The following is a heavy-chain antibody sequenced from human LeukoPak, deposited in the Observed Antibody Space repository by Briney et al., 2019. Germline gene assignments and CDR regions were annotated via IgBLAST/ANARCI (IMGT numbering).Heavy chain of an antibody. Sequence: RASVKVSCKASGYTFTSYYMHWVRQAPGQGLEWMGIINPSGGSTNYAQNFQARVTMTRDTSTSTVYMELSSLRSEDTAVYYCARVRDGYNDAYDIWGQGTMVTVPS. V-gene: IGHV1-46*01. J-gene: IGHJ3*02. D-gene: IGHD5-24*01. CDR1: GYTFTSYY. CDR2: INPSGGST. CDR3: ARVRDGYNDAYDI.